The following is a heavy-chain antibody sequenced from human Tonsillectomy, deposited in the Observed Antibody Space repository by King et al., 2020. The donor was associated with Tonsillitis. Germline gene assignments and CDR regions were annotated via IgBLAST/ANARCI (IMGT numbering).Heavy chain of an antibody. J-gene: IGHJ6*02. CDR2: IYWNDDK. CDR3: AHRYDDILTASTYSYYYAMDV. CDR1: GFSLSTSGVG. V-gene: IGHV2-5*01. Sequence: ITLKESGPTLVKPTQTLTLTCTFSGFSLSTSGVGVSWIRQPPGKALEWLALIYWNDDKRYSPSLKSRLTITKDTSKNQVVLTMTNMDPVDTATYYCAHRYDDILTASTYSYYYAMDVWGQGTTVTVSS. D-gene: IGHD3-9*01.